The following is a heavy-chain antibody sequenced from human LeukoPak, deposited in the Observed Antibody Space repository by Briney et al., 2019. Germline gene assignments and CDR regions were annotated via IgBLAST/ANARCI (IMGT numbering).Heavy chain of an antibody. CDR2: IIPIFGTA. J-gene: IGHJ2*01. CDR3: ARDRVIGGAAPCWYFDL. D-gene: IGHD2-21*01. Sequence: GASVKVSCKASGGTFSSYAISWVRQAPGQGLEWMGGIIPIFGTANYAQKFQGRVTITADESTSTAYMELSSLRSEDTAVYYCARDRVIGGAAPCWYFDLWGRGTLVTVSS. V-gene: IGHV1-69*13. CDR1: GGTFSSYA.